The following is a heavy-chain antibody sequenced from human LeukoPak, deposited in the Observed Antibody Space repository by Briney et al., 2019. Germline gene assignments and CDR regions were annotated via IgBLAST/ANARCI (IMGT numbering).Heavy chain of an antibody. V-gene: IGHV3-74*01. CDR2: ISSDGRNT. Sequence: PGGSLRLSCAASGFTFSTYCMHWVRQAPGKGLVWVSRISSDGRNTIYADSVKGRFTISRDSANNTLFLQMNSLRGDDTAVYYCARDWALPGAYYMDVWGKGTTVTVSS. CDR1: GFTFSTYC. J-gene: IGHJ6*03. CDR3: ARDWALPGAYYMDV. D-gene: IGHD7-27*01.